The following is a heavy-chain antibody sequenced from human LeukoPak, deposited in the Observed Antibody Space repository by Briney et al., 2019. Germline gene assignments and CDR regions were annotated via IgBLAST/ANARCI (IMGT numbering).Heavy chain of an antibody. V-gene: IGHV3-66*02. Sequence: GGSLRLSCAASGFTFSSYAMTWVRQAPGKGLEWVSVIYSGGSTYYADSVKGRFTISRDNSKNTLYLQMNSLRAEDTAVYYCARDGEGSGAFDIWGQGTMVTVSS. D-gene: IGHD1-26*01. J-gene: IGHJ3*02. CDR1: GFTFSSYA. CDR3: ARDGEGSGAFDI. CDR2: IYSGGST.